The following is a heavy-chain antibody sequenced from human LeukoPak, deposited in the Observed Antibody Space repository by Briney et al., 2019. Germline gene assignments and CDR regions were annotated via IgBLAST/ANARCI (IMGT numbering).Heavy chain of an antibody. CDR1: GFTFSSYT. D-gene: IGHD6-6*01. Sequence: GGSLRLSCAASGFTFSSYTMKWVRQAPGKGLEWVSCISSSSNTIYYADSVKGRFTISRDNAKNSLYLQMNSLRADDTAVYYCARASGSSSGGWVYYYYMDVWGKGTTVTVSS. CDR3: ARASGSSSGGWVYYYYMDV. V-gene: IGHV3-48*01. CDR2: ISSSSNTI. J-gene: IGHJ6*03.